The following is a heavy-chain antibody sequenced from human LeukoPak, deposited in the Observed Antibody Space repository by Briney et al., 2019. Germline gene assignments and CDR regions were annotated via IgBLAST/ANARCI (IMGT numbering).Heavy chain of an antibody. D-gene: IGHD6-13*01. CDR1: GFTFSSYA. V-gene: IGHV4-39*01. Sequence: PGGSLRLSCAASGFTFSSYAMSWVRQPPGKGLEWIGSIYYSGSTYYNPSLKSRVTISVDTSKNQFSLKLSSVTAADTAVYYCARTHSSSWFPGAFDIWGQGTMVTVSS. J-gene: IGHJ3*02. CDR3: ARTHSSSWFPGAFDI. CDR2: IYYSGST.